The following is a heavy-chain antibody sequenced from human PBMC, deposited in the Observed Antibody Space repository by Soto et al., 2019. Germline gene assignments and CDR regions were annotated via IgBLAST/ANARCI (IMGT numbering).Heavy chain of an antibody. J-gene: IGHJ4*02. CDR2: VFWDGGE. CDR1: GFSPTTTGVG. Sequence: QITLRESGPSLVKPTETLTLTCTFSGFSPTTTGVGVGWIRQPPGKALEWLAVVFWDGGERYSPSLKSRVTITKDTSKDQVVLTMTNMDPADTATYYCTQVYGSGSWGWYFHSWGQGTLVTVSS. V-gene: IGHV2-5*02. CDR3: TQVYGSGSWGWYFHS. D-gene: IGHD1-26*01.